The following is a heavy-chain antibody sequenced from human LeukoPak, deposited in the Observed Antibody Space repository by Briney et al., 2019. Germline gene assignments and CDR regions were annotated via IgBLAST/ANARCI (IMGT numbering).Heavy chain of an antibody. J-gene: IGHJ4*02. CDR3: ARVEIWYYYDSSGYPFDY. CDR2: INPNSGGT. V-gene: IGHV1-2*02. CDR1: GYTFTGYY. Sequence: GASVKVSCKASGYTFTGYYMHWVRQAPEQGLEWMGWINPNSGGTNYAQKFQGRVTMTRDTSISTAYMELSRLRSDDTAVYYCARVEIWYYYDSSGYPFDYWGQGTLVTVSS. D-gene: IGHD3-22*01.